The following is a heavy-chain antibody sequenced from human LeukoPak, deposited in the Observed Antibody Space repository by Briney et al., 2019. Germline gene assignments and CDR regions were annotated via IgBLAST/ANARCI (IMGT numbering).Heavy chain of an antibody. J-gene: IGHJ4*02. CDR2: ISDSGAAT. Sequence: GGSLRLSCAASGFSLSNYAMSWVGQAPGKGLAWVSSISDSGAATYYADSVKGRFTISRDNSKNTPYLQLNSLGAEDTAVYYCAKIAPWGAVTTTDGFDYWGQGTLVTVSS. CDR3: AKIAPWGAVTTTDGFDY. CDR1: GFSLSNYA. V-gene: IGHV3-23*01. D-gene: IGHD4-17*01.